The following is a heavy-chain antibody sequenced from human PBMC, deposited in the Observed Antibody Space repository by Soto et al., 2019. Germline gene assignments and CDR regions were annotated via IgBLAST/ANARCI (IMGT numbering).Heavy chain of an antibody. Sequence: SVKVSCKASGGTFSSYAISWVRQAPGQGLEWMGGIIPIFGTANYAQKFQGRVTITADKSTSTAYMELSSLRSEDTAVYYCARALEAGYYGSGSSAKYYYYYGMDVWGQGTTVTVSS. D-gene: IGHD3-10*01. CDR3: ARALEAGYYGSGSSAKYYYYYGMDV. J-gene: IGHJ6*02. CDR2: IIPIFGTA. CDR1: GGTFSSYA. V-gene: IGHV1-69*06.